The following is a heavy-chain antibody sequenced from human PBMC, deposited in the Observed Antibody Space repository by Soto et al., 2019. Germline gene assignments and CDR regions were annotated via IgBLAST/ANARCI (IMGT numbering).Heavy chain of an antibody. Sequence: ASVKVSCKASGYTFTGYYMHWVRQAPGQGLEWMGWINPNSGGTNYAQKFQGWVTMTRDTSISTAYMELSRLRSDDTAVYYCAREFLHYYGLGSYYNAHYYGMDVWGQGTTVTVSS. CDR1: GYTFTGYY. V-gene: IGHV1-2*04. D-gene: IGHD3-10*01. CDR3: AREFLHYYGLGSYYNAHYYGMDV. J-gene: IGHJ6*02. CDR2: INPNSGGT.